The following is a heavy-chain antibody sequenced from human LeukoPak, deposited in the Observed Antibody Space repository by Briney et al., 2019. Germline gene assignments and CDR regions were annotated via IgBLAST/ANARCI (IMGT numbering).Heavy chain of an antibody. D-gene: IGHD5-18*01. CDR2: IDSGSDDI. CDR3: ARDTYRPQLIDS. V-gene: IGHV3-21*05. CDR1: GFSFSLYA. Sequence: PGGSLRLSCAASGFSFSLYAMNWVRQAPGKGLEWISYIDSGSDDILHADSVRGRFAISRDNAKNTLYLEMNSLRAEDTAVYYWARDTYRPQLIDSWGQGALVTVSS. J-gene: IGHJ4*02.